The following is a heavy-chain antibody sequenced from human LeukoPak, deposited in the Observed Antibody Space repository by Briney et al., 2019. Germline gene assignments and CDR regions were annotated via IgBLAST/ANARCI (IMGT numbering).Heavy chain of an antibody. D-gene: IGHD6-13*01. Sequence: GGSLRLSCAVSGLSFSSHSMNWVRQAPGKGLEWLSHISSSGRTIYYADSVKGRFTISRDTAKNSLYLQMSSLRAEDTAVYYCASWAGTATGFSGPFDYWGQGTLVTVSS. CDR1: GLSFSSHS. J-gene: IGHJ4*02. V-gene: IGHV3-48*01. CDR3: ASWAGTATGFSGPFDY. CDR2: ISSSGRTI.